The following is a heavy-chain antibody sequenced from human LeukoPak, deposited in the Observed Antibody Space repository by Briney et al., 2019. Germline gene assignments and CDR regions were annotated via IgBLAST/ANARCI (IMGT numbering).Heavy chain of an antibody. D-gene: IGHD3-9*01. J-gene: IGHJ4*02. Sequence: GGSLRLSCAASGFTFSSYSLNWVRQAPGKGLEWVSYITSSSSNIYYADSVKGRFTISIDNSKNTLYLQMSSLRAEDTAIYYCAKEYYDFLTRYYWLADYWGQGTLLTVSS. CDR3: AKEYYDFLTRYYWLADY. V-gene: IGHV3-48*01. CDR2: ITSSSSNI. CDR1: GFTFSSYS.